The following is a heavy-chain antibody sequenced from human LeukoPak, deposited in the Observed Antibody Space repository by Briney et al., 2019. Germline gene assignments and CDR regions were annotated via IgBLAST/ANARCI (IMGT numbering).Heavy chain of an antibody. CDR3: STDYLGHY. CDR1: GLTFSDAW. D-gene: IGHD2/OR15-2a*01. CDR2: IKSKAAGGTT. J-gene: IGHJ4*02. Sequence: GGSLRLSCAASGLTFSDAWMSWVRQSPGKGLEWVGRIKSKAAGGTTDYATPVKGRFSISRDDSKNTLYLQMNSLKPEDTAVYYCSTDYLGHYWGQGTVVTVSS. V-gene: IGHV3-15*01.